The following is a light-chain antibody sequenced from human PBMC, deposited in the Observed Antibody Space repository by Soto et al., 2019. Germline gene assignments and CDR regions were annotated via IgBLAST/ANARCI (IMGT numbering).Light chain of an antibody. Sequence: ETVLTQSPGTLSLSPGERAILSCRASQSVSSSYLAWYQQKPGQAPRLLIYGASTRATGIPDRFSGGGSGTDFTLTISRLEPKDFAVYFCQQYAYSPPTFGPGTKVDIK. CDR2: GAS. J-gene: IGKJ3*01. V-gene: IGKV3-20*01. CDR1: QSVSSSY. CDR3: QQYAYSPPT.